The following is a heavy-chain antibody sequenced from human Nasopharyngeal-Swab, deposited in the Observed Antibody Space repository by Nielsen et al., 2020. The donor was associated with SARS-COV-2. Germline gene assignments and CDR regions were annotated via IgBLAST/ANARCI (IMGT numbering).Heavy chain of an antibody. CDR2: INTNTGNP. CDR3: AREERGVTLEGGYYYYGMDV. CDR1: GYTFTSYA. D-gene: IGHD3-10*01. J-gene: IGHJ6*02. V-gene: IGHV7-4-1*02. Sequence: VSVKVSCKASGYTFTSYAMNWVRQAPGQGLEWMGWINTNTGNPTYAQGFTGRFVFSLDTSVSTAYLQISSLKAEDTAVYYCAREERGVTLEGGYYYYGMDVWGQGTTVTVSS.